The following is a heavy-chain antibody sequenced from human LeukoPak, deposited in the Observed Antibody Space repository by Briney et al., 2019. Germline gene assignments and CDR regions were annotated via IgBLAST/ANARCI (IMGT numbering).Heavy chain of an antibody. V-gene: IGHV3-21*01. CDR2: ISSSSSYI. J-gene: IGHJ4*02. Sequence: ETLSLTCTVSGGSISSSSYYWGWIRQPPGKGLEWVSSISSSSSYIYYAGSVKGRFTISRDNAKNSLYLQMNSLRAEDTAVYYCAKGGYSSTYFDYWGQGTLVTVSS. D-gene: IGHD5-12*01. CDR3: AKGGYSSTYFDY. CDR1: GGSISSSS.